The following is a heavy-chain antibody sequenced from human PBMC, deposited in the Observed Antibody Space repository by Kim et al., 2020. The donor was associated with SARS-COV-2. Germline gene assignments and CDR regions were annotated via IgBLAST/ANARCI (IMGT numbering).Heavy chain of an antibody. J-gene: IGHJ4*01. CDR2: ISGSGDVT. V-gene: IGHV3-23*01. Sequence: GGSLRLSCVTSGFTFISYGMSWVRQAPGKGLECVSGISGSGDVTYYADSVKGRFIISRDSSENRVDLQMNSLRDEDTAVYFCAKDGYGAGFLPFDYWGQGAPVIVSS. CDR3: AKDGYGAGFLPFDY. CDR1: GFTFISYG. D-gene: IGHD3-10*01.